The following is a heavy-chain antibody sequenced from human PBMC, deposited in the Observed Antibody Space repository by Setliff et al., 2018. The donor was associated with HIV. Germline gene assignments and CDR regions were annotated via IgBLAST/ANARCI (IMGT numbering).Heavy chain of an antibody. D-gene: IGHD2-15*01. J-gene: IGHJ4*02. V-gene: IGHV1-3*03. CDR1: GYTFTSYA. Sequence: ASVKVSCKASGYTFTSYAMHWVRQAPGQRLEWMGWINAGNGNTKYSQEFQGRVTITRDTSASTAYMGLSSLRSEDMAVYYCARGSGGSLTELGDYWGQGTLVTVSS. CDR3: ARGSGGSLTELGDY. CDR2: INAGNGNT.